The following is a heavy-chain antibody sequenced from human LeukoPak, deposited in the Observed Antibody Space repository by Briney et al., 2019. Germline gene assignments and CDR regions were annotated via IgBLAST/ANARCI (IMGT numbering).Heavy chain of an antibody. CDR2: IRYDGSNK. CDR1: GFTFSSYG. J-gene: IGHJ4*02. CDR3: ARDYGGNSGDFDY. Sequence: GGSLRLSCAASGFTFSSYGMHRVRQAPGKGLEWVAFIRYDGSNKYYADSVKGRLTISRDNSKNTLYLQMNSLRAEDTAVYYCARDYGGNSGDFDYWGQGTLVTVSS. D-gene: IGHD4-23*01. V-gene: IGHV3-30*02.